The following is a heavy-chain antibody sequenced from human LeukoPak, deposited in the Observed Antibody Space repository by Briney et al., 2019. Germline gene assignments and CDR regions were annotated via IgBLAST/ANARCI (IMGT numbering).Heavy chain of an antibody. J-gene: IGHJ3*02. CDR3: AKGTLSGSYALGAFDI. V-gene: IGHV3-23*01. CDR2: ISGSGGST. Sequence: GGSLRLSCAASGFTFSSYWMHWVRQAPGKGLEWVSAISGSGGSTYYADSVKGRFAISRDNSKNTLYLQMNSLRAEDTAVYYCAKGTLSGSYALGAFDIWGQGTMVTVSS. CDR1: GFTFSSYW. D-gene: IGHD1-26*01.